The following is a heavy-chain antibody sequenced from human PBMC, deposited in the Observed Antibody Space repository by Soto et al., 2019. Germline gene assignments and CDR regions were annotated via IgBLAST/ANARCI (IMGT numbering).Heavy chain of an antibody. V-gene: IGHV4-31*03. CDR3: ARTGRYCSGGSCFGQYFDY. D-gene: IGHD2-15*01. CDR2: IYYSGST. CDR1: GGSISSGGYY. Sequence: TLSLTCTVSGGSISSGGYYWSWIRQHPGKGLEWIGYIYYSGSTYYNPSLKSRVTISVDTSKNQFSLKLSSVTAADTAVYYCARTGRYCSGGSCFGQYFDYWGQGTLVTVSS. J-gene: IGHJ4*02.